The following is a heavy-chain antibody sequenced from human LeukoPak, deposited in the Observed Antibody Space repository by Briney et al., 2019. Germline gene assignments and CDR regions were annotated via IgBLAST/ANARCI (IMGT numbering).Heavy chain of an antibody. D-gene: IGHD4-17*01. CDR1: GFTFSSYG. Sequence: PGGSLRLSCAASGFTFSSYGMHWVRQAPGKGLEWVAVISYDGSNKYYADSVKGRFTISRDNSKNTLYLQMNSLRAEDTAVYYCAKDRIKGVTTSPFDYXGQGTLVTVSS. J-gene: IGHJ4*02. V-gene: IGHV3-30*18. CDR3: AKDRIKGVTTSPFDY. CDR2: ISYDGSNK.